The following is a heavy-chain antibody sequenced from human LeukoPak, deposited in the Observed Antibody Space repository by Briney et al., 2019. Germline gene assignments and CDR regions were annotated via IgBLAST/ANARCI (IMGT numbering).Heavy chain of an antibody. Sequence: GSLRLSRAGSVFTVIINYMSWVRQGPGKGLERVSVIYTGGKTYYADSVKCRFTISRDNSKNTLYLQMNSLTAEDTAVYYCARGLIYSPSWLDRRGEGTVLTVSS. CDR3: ARGLIYSPSWLDR. D-gene: IGHD4-11*01. CDR1: VFTVIINY. CDR2: IYTGGKT. J-gene: IGHJ5*02. V-gene: IGHV3-66*01.